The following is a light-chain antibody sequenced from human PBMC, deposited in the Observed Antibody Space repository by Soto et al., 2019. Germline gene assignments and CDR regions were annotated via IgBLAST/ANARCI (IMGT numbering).Light chain of an antibody. V-gene: IGKV3-20*01. CDR2: RTS. Sequence: EVVLTQSPGTLSLSPGERATLSCRASQSISQSLAWYQQKPGQAPRLLIYRTSNRATGIPDRFSGSGSGTDFTLTISRLEPEDFAVYWCQQYDSSPRTFGQGTKVDI. CDR1: QSISQS. CDR3: QQYDSSPRT. J-gene: IGKJ1*01.